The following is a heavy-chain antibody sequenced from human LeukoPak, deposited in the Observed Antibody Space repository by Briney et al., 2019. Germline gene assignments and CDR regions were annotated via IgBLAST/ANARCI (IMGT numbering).Heavy chain of an antibody. Sequence: GGSLRLSCAASGFTFSDYYMSWIRQAPGKGLEWVSYISSSGSTIYYADSVKGRFTISRDNAKNSLYLQMNSLRAGDTAVYYCARAPSLSYYNYSYMDVWGKGTTVTVSS. CDR3: ARAPSLSYYNYSYMDV. CDR2: ISSSGSTI. D-gene: IGHD3-10*01. CDR1: GFTFSDYY. J-gene: IGHJ6*03. V-gene: IGHV3-11*01.